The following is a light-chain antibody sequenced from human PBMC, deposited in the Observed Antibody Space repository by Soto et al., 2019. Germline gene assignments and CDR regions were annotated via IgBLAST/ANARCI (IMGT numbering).Light chain of an antibody. CDR2: EGS. Sequence: QSVLTQPASVSGSPGQSITIPCTGTSSDVGSNNLVSWYQQHPGKAPKLLIYEGSKRPSGVSNRFSGSKSGNTASLTISGLQAEDEADYYCCPYAGGYVFGTGTKVTAL. J-gene: IGLJ1*01. CDR1: SSDVGSNNL. CDR3: CPYAGGYV. V-gene: IGLV2-23*01.